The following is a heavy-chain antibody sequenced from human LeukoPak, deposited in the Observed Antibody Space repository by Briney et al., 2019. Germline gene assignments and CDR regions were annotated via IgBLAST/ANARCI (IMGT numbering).Heavy chain of an antibody. Sequence: GVSVRLSCGACGFTFSSYAMIWVRQAPGKGLEGVSAISGSGGSTYDANSVKGRFTIVNNTSKNTLYLQMNSLRAEDTAVYYCEKGMEWELLIAFDYWGQGTLVTVSS. J-gene: IGHJ4*02. CDR3: EKGMEWELLIAFDY. D-gene: IGHD1-26*01. CDR1: GFTFSSYA. CDR2: ISGSGGST. V-gene: IGHV3-23*01.